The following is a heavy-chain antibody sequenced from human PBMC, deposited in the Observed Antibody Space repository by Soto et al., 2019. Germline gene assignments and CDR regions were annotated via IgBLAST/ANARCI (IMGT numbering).Heavy chain of an antibody. J-gene: IGHJ3*01. CDR1: GFTLSMSA. V-gene: IGHV3-23*01. CDR2: ISDSGDRT. D-gene: IGHD3-16*02. CDR3: AKDRGIIVKAGDAFDV. Sequence: GGSLRLSCASSGFTLSMSAVNWVRQAPGKGLEWVSYISDSGDRTYYADSVKGRFTISRDRSKNTVSLQMDSLRAEDTAVYYCAKDRGIIVKAGDAFDVWGQGTKVTISS.